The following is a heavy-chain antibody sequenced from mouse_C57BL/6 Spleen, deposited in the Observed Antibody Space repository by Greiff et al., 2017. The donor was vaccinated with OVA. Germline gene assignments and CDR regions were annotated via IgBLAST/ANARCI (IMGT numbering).Heavy chain of an antibody. D-gene: IGHD1-1*01. Sequence: EVQVVESGGGLVKPGGSLKLSCAASGFTFSSYAMSWVRQTPEKRLEWVATISDGGSYTYYPDNVKGRFTISRDNAKNNLYLQMSHLKSEDTAMYYCARENYYGSSPRAMDYWGQGTSVTVSS. CDR2: ISDGGSYT. CDR3: ARENYYGSSPRAMDY. J-gene: IGHJ4*01. V-gene: IGHV5-4*01. CDR1: GFTFSSYA.